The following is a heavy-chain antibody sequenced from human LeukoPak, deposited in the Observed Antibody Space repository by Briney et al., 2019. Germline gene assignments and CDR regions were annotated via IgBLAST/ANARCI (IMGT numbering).Heavy chain of an antibody. D-gene: IGHD4-23*01. CDR3: ASPGYGGIDY. CDR1: GGSFSGYY. J-gene: IGHJ4*02. V-gene: IGHV4-34*01. Sequence: SETLSLTCAVYGGSFSGYYWSWIRQPPGKGLEWIGEINHSGSTNYNPSLKGRVTISVDTSKNQFSLKLSSVTAADTAVYYCASPGYGGIDYWGQGTLVTVSS. CDR2: INHSGST.